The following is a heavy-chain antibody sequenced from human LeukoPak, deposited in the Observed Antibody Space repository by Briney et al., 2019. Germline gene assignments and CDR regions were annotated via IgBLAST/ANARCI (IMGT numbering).Heavy chain of an antibody. D-gene: IGHD6-19*01. Sequence: GASVKVSCKASGYTFTGYYMHWVRQAPGQGLEWMGWINPNSGGTNYAQKFQGRVTMTRDTSISTAYMELSRLRSDDTAVYYCARGLGAVAGTFGYWGQGTLVTVSS. CDR1: GYTFTGYY. CDR3: ARGLGAVAGTFGY. V-gene: IGHV1-2*02. J-gene: IGHJ4*02. CDR2: INPNSGGT.